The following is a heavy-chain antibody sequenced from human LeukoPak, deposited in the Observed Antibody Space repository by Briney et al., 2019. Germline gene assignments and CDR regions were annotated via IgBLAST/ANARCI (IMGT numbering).Heavy chain of an antibody. CDR3: ARDTDYDILTGYPGGWFDP. Sequence: ASVKVSCKASGYTFTGYYMHWVRQAPGQGLEWMGWINPNSGGTNYAQKFQGRVTMTRDTSISTVYMELSSLRSEDTAVYYCARDTDYDILTGYPGGWFDPWGQGTLVTVSS. D-gene: IGHD3-9*01. CDR1: GYTFTGYY. J-gene: IGHJ5*02. V-gene: IGHV1-2*02. CDR2: INPNSGGT.